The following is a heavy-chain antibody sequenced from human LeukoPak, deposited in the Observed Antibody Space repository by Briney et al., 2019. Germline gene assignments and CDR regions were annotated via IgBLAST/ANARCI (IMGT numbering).Heavy chain of an antibody. D-gene: IGHD2-21*02. CDR2: IKQDGSER. CDR1: AFTFSSYW. V-gene: IGHV3-7*01. J-gene: IGHJ4*02. Sequence: PGGSLRLSCAHSAFTFSSYWMSWVRQAPGKGLEWAANIKQDGSERYYVDSVKGRFTISRDNAKNSLYLQMNSLRAEDTAVYYCARDPWGDYYFDYWGQGTLVSVSS. CDR3: ARDPWGDYYFDY.